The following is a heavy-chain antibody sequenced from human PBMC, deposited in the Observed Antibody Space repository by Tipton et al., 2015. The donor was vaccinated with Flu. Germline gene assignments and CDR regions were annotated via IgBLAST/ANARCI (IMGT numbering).Heavy chain of an antibody. V-gene: IGHV4-4*09. CDR1: GGSIGSYY. CDR2: IYNSEYT. CDR3: ARVELLGAVPTH. Sequence: LRLSCTVSGGSIGSYYWNWIRQPPGKGLEWIGYIYNSEYTKYSPSLKSRVTLSIDTSENQFSLKLNSVTAADTAIYYCARVELLGAVPTHWGQGTLVTVSS. J-gene: IGHJ4*02. D-gene: IGHD3-10*01.